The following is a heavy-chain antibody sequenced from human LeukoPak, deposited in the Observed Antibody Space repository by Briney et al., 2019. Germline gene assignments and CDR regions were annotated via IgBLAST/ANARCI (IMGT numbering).Heavy chain of an antibody. D-gene: IGHD5-12*01. CDR3: ARRDIVAINAVEY. CDR2: ISVYNGNT. J-gene: IGHJ4*02. Sequence: ASVKVSCKASGYTFTSYGTTWVPQAPGQGLEWMGWISVYNGNTKYAQKLKGRVTMTTDTSTSTAYMELRSLRSDDTAVYYCARRDIVAINAVEYWGQGTLVTVST. V-gene: IGHV1-18*04. CDR1: GYTFTSYG.